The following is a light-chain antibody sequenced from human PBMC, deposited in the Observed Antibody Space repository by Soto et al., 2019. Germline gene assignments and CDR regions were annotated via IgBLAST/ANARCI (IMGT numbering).Light chain of an antibody. J-gene: IGLJ2*01. V-gene: IGLV2-23*01. CDR3: CSYAGSSTVV. CDR2: EGS. CDR1: SSDVGSYNL. Sequence: QSAPTQPASVSGSPGQSITISCTGTSSDVGSYNLVSWYQQHPGKAPKLMIYEGSKRPSGVSNRVSGSKSGDTASLTISGLQAEDEADYYCCSYAGSSTVVFGGGTKVTVL.